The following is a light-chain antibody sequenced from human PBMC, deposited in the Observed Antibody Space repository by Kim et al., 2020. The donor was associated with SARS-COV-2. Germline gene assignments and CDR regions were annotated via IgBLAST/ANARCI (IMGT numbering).Light chain of an antibody. CDR1: TLPEKR. CDR3: QSADGSGTYV. J-gene: IGLJ1*01. V-gene: IGLV3-25*03. CDR2: KDN. Sequence: VSPGQTSRITCSGDTLPEKRTYWVQQKSGQAPLLVIYKDNERPSGIPGRFSGSSSGTTVTLTISGVQAEDDADYYCQSADGSGTYVFGTGTKVTVL.